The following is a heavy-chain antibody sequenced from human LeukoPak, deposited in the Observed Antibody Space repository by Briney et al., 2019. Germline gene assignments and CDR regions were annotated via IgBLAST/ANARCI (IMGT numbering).Heavy chain of an antibody. D-gene: IGHD5-18*01. CDR1: GFTFSDYY. CDR2: IDSSRKAI. V-gene: IGHV3-11*04. CDR3: ARGLRQTIGYPLFDY. J-gene: IGHJ4*02. Sequence: AGGSLRLSCAVSGFTFSDYYMSWIRQAPGKGLEWISYIDSSRKAIYYADSVKGRFTISRDNAKNSLFLQMNSLRTEDTAVYYCARGLRQTIGYPLFDYWGKGALVPVSS.